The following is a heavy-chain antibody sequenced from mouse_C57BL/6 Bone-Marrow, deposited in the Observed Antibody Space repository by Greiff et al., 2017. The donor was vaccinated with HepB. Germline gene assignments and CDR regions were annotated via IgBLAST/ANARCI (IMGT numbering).Heavy chain of an antibody. D-gene: IGHD1-1*01. CDR1: GYTFTSYW. J-gene: IGHJ2*01. CDR2: IHPNSGST. V-gene: IGHV1-64*01. CDR3: ARWGTTVVAKGL. Sequence: VQLQQSGAELVKPGASVKLSCKASGYTFTSYWMHWVKQRPGQGLEWIGMIHPNSGSTNYNEKFKSKATLTVDKSSSTAYMQLSSLTSEDSAVYYCARWGTTVVAKGLWGQGTTLTVSS.